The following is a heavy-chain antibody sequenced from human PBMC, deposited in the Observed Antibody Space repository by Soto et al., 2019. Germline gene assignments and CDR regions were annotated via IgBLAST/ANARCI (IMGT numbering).Heavy chain of an antibody. Sequence: PGGSLRLSCAASGFTFSSYAIHWVRQAPGKGLEWVALISYDGSNQYYADSVKGRFTISRDNSKNTLYLQMNSLRAEDTAVYYCARSLYGDLTNFDYWGQGTLVTVSS. CDR1: GFTFSSYA. CDR3: ARSLYGDLTNFDY. V-gene: IGHV3-30-3*01. CDR2: ISYDGSNQ. D-gene: IGHD4-17*01. J-gene: IGHJ4*02.